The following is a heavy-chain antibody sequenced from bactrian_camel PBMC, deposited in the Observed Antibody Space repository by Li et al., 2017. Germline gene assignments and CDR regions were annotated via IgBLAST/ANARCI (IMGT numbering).Heavy chain of an antibody. V-gene: IGHV3S53*01. CDR2: INRRGTT. Sequence: VQLVESGGGTAQPGRSLRLSCAASGNTYSLNCLGWFRQTPGKEREGVAVINRRGTTNYADSVKGRFTISKDNTKNTLYLQMNSLKPEDTAMYYCAADFNDGRLDYDGACVNVGVLGQGTQVTVS. CDR1: GNTYSLNC. J-gene: IGHJ4*01. D-gene: IGHD4*01.